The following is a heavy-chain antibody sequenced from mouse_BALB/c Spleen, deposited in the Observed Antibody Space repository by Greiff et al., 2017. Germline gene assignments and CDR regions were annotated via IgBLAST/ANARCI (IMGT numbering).Heavy chain of an antibody. CDR3: ARHGDYLAWFAY. CDR2: LSSGGGST. Sequence: EVKVVESGGGLVKPGGSLKLSCAASGFAFSSYEMSWVRQTPEKRLEWVAYLSSGGGSTYYPDTVKGRFTISRDNAKNTLYLQMSSLKSEDTAMYYCARHGDYLAWFAYWGQGTLVTVSA. J-gene: IGHJ3*01. V-gene: IGHV5-12-1*01. D-gene: IGHD2-4*01. CDR1: GFAFSSYE.